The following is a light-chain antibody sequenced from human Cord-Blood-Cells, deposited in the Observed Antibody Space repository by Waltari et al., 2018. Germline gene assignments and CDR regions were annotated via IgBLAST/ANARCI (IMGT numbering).Light chain of an antibody. CDR3: NSRDSSGNHVV. V-gene: IGLV3-19*01. J-gene: IGLJ2*01. CDR1: SLRSDY. Sequence: SSELTQDPAVSVALAQPVRITCPGDSLRSDYASWYQQKPGHAPVLVIYGKNNRPSGLPDRFSGSSSGNTASLTITGAQAEDEADYYCNSRDSSGNHVVFGGGTKLTVL. CDR2: GKN.